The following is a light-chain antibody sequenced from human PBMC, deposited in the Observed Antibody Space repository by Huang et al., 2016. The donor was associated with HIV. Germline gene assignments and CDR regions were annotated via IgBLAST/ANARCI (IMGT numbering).Light chain of an antibody. CDR2: WAA. V-gene: IGKV4-1*01. Sequence: DVVLSQSPDYLPVSLGARATVNCRSSQSIFYNSNGQNYLGWYQQKAGKPPKLLVYWAATRAPGVHNRFSGTGSGTDFTLTINNLQAEDAAVYYCQQYYFSPRTFGPGTKVDI. CDR1: QSIFYNSNGQNY. J-gene: IGKJ3*01. CDR3: QQYYFSPRT.